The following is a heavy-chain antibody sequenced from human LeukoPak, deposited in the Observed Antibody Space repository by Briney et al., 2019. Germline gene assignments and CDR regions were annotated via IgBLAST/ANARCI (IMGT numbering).Heavy chain of an antibody. V-gene: IGHV3-30-3*01. CDR1: GFSFSTYP. J-gene: IGHJ4*02. Sequence: GRSLRLSCAASGFSFSTYPMHWVRQAPGKGLEWVAVISFDGDNIYYADSVKGRFTISRDNSKNTLYLQMNSLRADDTAVYYCTTEGKATPFDYWGQGTLVTVSS. D-gene: IGHD2-15*01. CDR2: ISFDGDNI. CDR3: TTEGKATPFDY.